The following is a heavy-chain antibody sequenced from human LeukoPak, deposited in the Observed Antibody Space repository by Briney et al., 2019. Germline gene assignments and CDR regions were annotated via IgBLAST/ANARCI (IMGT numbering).Heavy chain of an antibody. CDR2: VKHDGSEK. Sequence: PGGSLRLSCAASGFTFSTYWMSWVRQAPGQGLEWVANVKHDGSEKYYVDSVKGRFTISRDNAKNSLYLQMNSLRDEDTAVYYCASGGGLDVWGQGATVTVSS. CDR3: ASGGGLDV. CDR1: GFTFSTYW. V-gene: IGHV3-7*03. J-gene: IGHJ6*02. D-gene: IGHD3-16*01.